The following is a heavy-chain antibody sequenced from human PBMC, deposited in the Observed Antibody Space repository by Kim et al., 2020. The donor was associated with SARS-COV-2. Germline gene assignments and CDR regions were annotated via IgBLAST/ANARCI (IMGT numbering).Heavy chain of an antibody. Sequence: YYVDSVKGRFTISRDNAKNSLYLQMNSLRAEDTAVYYCARAPLDELLFDYWGQGTLVTVSS. CDR3: ARAPLDELLFDY. D-gene: IGHD2-15*01. V-gene: IGHV3-7*01. J-gene: IGHJ4*02.